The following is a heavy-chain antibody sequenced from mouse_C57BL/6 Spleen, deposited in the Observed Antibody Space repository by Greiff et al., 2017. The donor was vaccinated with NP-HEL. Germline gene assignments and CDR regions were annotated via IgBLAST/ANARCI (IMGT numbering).Heavy chain of an antibody. CDR1: GYTFTSYW. CDR3: ARSLSYDYDGGWFAY. D-gene: IGHD2-4*01. CDR2: IYPGSGSP. J-gene: IGHJ3*01. Sequence: VQLQQPGAELVKPGASVKMSCKASGYTFTSYWLTWLKQRPGQGLEWIGDIYPGSGSPNYNATFKSKATLTVDTSSSTAYMQLSSLTSEDSAVYYCARSLSYDYDGGWFAYWGQGTLVTVSA. V-gene: IGHV1-55*01.